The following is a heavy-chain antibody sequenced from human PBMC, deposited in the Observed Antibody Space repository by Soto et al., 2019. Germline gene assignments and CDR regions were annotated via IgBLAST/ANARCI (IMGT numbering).Heavy chain of an antibody. J-gene: IGHJ6*02. V-gene: IGHV1-18*01. CDR3: ASVVVTTPYYYYGMDV. Sequence: PGQGLEWMGWISAYNGNTNYAQKFQGRVTITADESTSTAYMELSSLRSEDTAVYYCASVVVTTPYYYYGMDVWGQGTTVTVSS. D-gene: IGHD3-22*01. CDR2: ISAYNGNT.